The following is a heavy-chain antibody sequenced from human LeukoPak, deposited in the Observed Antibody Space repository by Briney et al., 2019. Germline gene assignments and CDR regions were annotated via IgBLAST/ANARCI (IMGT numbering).Heavy chain of an antibody. V-gene: IGHV3-49*04. CDR3: TRSPSGWYNY. CDR1: GFTFGDYA. J-gene: IGHJ4*02. Sequence: GGSLRLSCTASGFTFGDYAMSWVRQAPGKGLGWVGFIRSKAYGGTTEYAASVKGRFTISRDDSKSIAYLQMNSLKTEDTAVYYCTRSPSGWYNYWGQGTLVTVSS. CDR2: IRSKAYGGTT. D-gene: IGHD6-19*01.